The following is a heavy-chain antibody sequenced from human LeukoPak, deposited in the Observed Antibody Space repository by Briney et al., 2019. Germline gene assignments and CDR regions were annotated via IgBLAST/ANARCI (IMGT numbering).Heavy chain of an antibody. J-gene: IGHJ3*02. D-gene: IGHD3-16*02. V-gene: IGHV3-53*01. CDR1: GFTFSSNY. CDR2: IYRGGST. Sequence: GGSLRLSCAASGFTFSSNYMSWGRQAPGKGVEWGSVIYRGGSTYYSDSVNRRFTISRDNSKNPLYLQMNSLRAEDTAVYYCARDLPSYDYVWGSYRHDAFDIWGQGTMVTVSS. CDR3: ARDLPSYDYVWGSYRHDAFDI.